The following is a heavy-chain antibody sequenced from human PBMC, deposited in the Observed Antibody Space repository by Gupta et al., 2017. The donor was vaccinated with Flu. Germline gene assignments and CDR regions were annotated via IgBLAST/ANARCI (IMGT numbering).Heavy chain of an antibody. V-gene: IGHV3-23*01. CDR3: AKDCFMGSSGWYLDKMWFDP. CDR2: ISGSGGST. Sequence: VRQAPGKELEWFSAISGSGGSTYYADSVKVRFTISRDYSKNTLYLQMNSLRAEDTAVYYCAKDCFMGSSGWYLDKMWFDPWGQGTLVTVSS. J-gene: IGHJ5*02. D-gene: IGHD6-19*01.